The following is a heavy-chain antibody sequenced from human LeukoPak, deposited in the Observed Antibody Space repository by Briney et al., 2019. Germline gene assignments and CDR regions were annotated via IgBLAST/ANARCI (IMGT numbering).Heavy chain of an antibody. CDR3: ARDQVPDAFDI. D-gene: IGHD2-2*01. CDR2: VYYSGST. V-gene: IGHV4-59*02. Sequence: PSETLSLTCVVSGGSVSGYYWGWIRQPPGRGLEWIGYVYYSGSTNYNPSFKSRITISVDTSRNQFSLQLSSVTAADTAVYYCARDQVPDAFDIWGQGTMVTVSS. J-gene: IGHJ3*02. CDR1: GGSVSGYY.